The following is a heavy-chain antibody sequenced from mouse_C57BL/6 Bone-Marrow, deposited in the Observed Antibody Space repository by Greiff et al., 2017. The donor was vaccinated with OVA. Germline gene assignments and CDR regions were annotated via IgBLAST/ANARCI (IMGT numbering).Heavy chain of an antibody. CDR3: ARFYYGPMDY. CDR1: GYTFTSYG. Sequence: VKLQESGAELARPGASVKLSCKASGYTFTSYGISWVKQRTGQGLEWIGEIYPRSGNTYYNEKFKGKATLTADKSSSTAYMELRSLTSEDSAVYFCARFYYGPMDYWGQGTSVTVSS. V-gene: IGHV1-81*01. D-gene: IGHD2-1*01. CDR2: IYPRSGNT. J-gene: IGHJ4*01.